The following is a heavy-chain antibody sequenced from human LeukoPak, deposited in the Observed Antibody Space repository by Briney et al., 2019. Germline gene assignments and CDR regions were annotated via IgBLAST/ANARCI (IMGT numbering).Heavy chain of an antibody. V-gene: IGHV4-38-2*01. CDR1: GYSISSGYY. CDR2: IYHSGST. D-gene: IGHD4-17*01. Sequence: SETLSLTCAVSGYSISSGYYWGWIRQPPGKGLEWIGSIYHSGSTYYSPSLKSRVTISVDTSKNQFSLKLSSVTAADTAVYYCARSTTGNWFDPWGQGTLVTVSS. CDR3: ARSTTGNWFDP. J-gene: IGHJ5*02.